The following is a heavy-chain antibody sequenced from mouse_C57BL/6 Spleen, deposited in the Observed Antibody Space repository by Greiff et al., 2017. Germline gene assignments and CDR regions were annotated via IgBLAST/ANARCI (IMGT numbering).Heavy chain of an antibody. CDR1: GYAFSSSW. CDR2: IYPGDGDT. CDR3: ARSPYYYGSSHWYFDV. V-gene: IGHV1-82*01. D-gene: IGHD1-1*01. Sequence: VKLMESGPELVKPGASVKISCKASGYAFSSSWMNWVKQRPGKGLEWIGRIYPGDGDTNYNGKFKGKATLTADKSSSTAYMQLSSLTSEDSAVYFCARSPYYYGSSHWYFDVWGTGTTVTVSS. J-gene: IGHJ1*03.